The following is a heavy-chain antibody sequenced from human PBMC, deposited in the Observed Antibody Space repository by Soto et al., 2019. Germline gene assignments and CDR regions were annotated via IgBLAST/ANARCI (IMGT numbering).Heavy chain of an antibody. CDR2: IKQDGSEK. J-gene: IGHJ5*02. CDR1: GFSFSTYW. D-gene: IGHD2-8*01. V-gene: IGHV3-7*01. Sequence: PRGSLRLSCAASGFSFSTYWMTWVRQAPGKGLEWVANIKQDGSEKYYVDSVKGRFTISRDNTKNSLYLQMNSLRDEDTAMYYCARDNGMAGSFDPWGQGTLVTVSS. CDR3: ARDNGMAGSFDP.